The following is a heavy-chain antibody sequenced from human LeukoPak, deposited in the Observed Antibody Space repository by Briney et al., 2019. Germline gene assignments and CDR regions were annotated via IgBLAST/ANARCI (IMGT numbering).Heavy chain of an antibody. V-gene: IGHV3-23*01. CDR1: GFMFSSYA. J-gene: IGHJ4*02. CDR3: AKDSISRYYYDSSGYSDY. CDR2: ISGSDGST. D-gene: IGHD3-22*01. Sequence: GGSLRLSCAASGFMFSSYAMGWVRQAPGKGLEWVSGISGSDGSTYYADSVKGRFTISRDNSKNTLYLQMDSLRAEDTAVYYCAKDSISRYYYDSSGYSDYWGQGNLVTVSS.